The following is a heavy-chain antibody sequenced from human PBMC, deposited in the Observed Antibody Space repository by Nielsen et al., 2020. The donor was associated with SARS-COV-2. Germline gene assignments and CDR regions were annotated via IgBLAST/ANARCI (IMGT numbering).Heavy chain of an antibody. Sequence: SLKISCAASGFTFDDYAIHWVRQAPGKGLEWVSGISWNSGSIGYADSVKGRFTISRDNAKNSLYLQMNSLRAEDTALYYCAKDSWDGYNFYYFDYWGQGTLVTVSS. J-gene: IGHJ4*02. CDR2: ISWNSGSI. D-gene: IGHD5-24*01. V-gene: IGHV3-9*01. CDR3: AKDSWDGYNFYYFDY. CDR1: GFTFDDYA.